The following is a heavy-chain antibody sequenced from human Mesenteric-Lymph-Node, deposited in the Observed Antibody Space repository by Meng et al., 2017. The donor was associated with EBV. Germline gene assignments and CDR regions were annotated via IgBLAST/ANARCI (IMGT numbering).Heavy chain of an antibody. Sequence: QVQLQESGSGLVKPSETLSLTCTVSGGSVTSGSYYWNWIRQPPGKRLEWIGYIHYSGSTNYNPSIKSQITISVDTSKNQLSLRVSHVTAADTAVYIRARGRRGVQYFDSWGQGALVTVSS. V-gene: IGHV4-61*01. CDR1: GGSVTSGSYY. D-gene: IGHD1-1*01. CDR3: ARGRRGVQYFDS. J-gene: IGHJ4*02. CDR2: IHYSGST.